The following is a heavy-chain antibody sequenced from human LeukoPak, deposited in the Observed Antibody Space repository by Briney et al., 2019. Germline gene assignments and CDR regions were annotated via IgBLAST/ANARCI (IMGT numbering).Heavy chain of an antibody. CDR2: ISPSGSSI. V-gene: IGHV3-48*03. CDR3: ASGGRISS. CDR1: GFTFSSYE. J-gene: IGHJ4*02. D-gene: IGHD3-16*01. Sequence: GGSLRLSCAASGFTFSSYEMNWVRQAPGKGPEWVSYISPSGSSIYYADSVKGRFTISRDNAKNSLFLQMNSLRAEDTAVYYCASGGRISSWGQGTLVTVSS.